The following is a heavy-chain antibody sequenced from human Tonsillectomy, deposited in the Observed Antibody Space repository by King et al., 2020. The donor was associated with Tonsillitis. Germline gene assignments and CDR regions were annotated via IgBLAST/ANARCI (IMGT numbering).Heavy chain of an antibody. CDR2: VNADGAGT. D-gene: IGHD5/OR15-5a*01. V-gene: IGHV3-23*04. J-gene: IGHJ4*02. CDR3: AKEMSLGRPFDY. CDR1: GFTFSNYA. Sequence: VQLVESGGGLVQPGGSLRLSCAASGFTFSNYAMSWARQAPGKGLEWVSAVNADGAGTHYADSVKGRFTISRDNSKNTMYLQMGSLTVEDAALYFCAKEMSLGRPFDYWGQGTLVTVSS.